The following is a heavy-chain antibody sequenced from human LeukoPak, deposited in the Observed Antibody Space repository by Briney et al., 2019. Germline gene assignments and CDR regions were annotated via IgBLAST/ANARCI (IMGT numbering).Heavy chain of an antibody. CDR2: INQDGSET. CDR3: ASRGGSAQPPPADY. J-gene: IGHJ4*02. D-gene: IGHD1-26*01. CDR1: GFIFSRYW. Sequence: GGSLRLSCAASGFIFSRYWMSWVRQAPGKGLEWVANINQDGSETYYVDSVKGRFTIFRDNAKNSLYLQMNNLRAEDTAVNYCASRGGSAQPPPADYWGQGTLVTVSS. V-gene: IGHV3-7*01.